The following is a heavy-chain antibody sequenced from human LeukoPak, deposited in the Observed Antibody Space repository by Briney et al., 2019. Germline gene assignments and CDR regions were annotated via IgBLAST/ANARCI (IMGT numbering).Heavy chain of an antibody. Sequence: PGGSLRLSCAASGFTFSSYSMNWVRQAPGKGLEWVSSISSSSSYIYYADSVKGRFTISRDNAKNSLYLQMNSLRAEDTAVYYCAREYRTGTTDDAFDVWGQGTMVTVSS. CDR3: AREYRTGTTDDAFDV. V-gene: IGHV3-21*01. J-gene: IGHJ3*01. D-gene: IGHD1/OR15-1a*01. CDR1: GFTFSSYS. CDR2: ISSSSSYI.